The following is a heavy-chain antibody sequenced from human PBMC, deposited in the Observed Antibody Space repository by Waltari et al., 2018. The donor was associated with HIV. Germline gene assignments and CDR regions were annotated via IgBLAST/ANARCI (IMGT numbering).Heavy chain of an antibody. V-gene: IGHV3-30*01. CDR2: ISYDGSNK. Sequence: QVQLVESGGGVVQPGRSLRLSCAASGFTFSSYAMHWVRQAPGKGLEWVAVISYDGSNKYYADSVKGRFTISRDNSKNTLYLQMNSLRAEDTAVYYCATYNPYYYDSSGPFDYWGQGTLVTVSS. CDR1: GFTFSSYA. CDR3: ATYNPYYYDSSGPFDY. D-gene: IGHD3-22*01. J-gene: IGHJ4*02.